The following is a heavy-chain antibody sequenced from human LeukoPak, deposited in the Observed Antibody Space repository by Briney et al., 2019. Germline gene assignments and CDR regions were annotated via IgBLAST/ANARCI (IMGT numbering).Heavy chain of an antibody. D-gene: IGHD2-21*01. Sequence: GGSLRLSCGASGLIFSRYWMSWVRQAPGKGLEWVANINQDGSQKNYVDSVKGRFTISRDNAKNSLYLQVNSLRAEDTAVYYCVTGDHGDYWGQGTLVTVSS. CDR3: VTGDHGDY. V-gene: IGHV3-7*01. CDR1: GLIFSRYW. CDR2: INQDGSQK. J-gene: IGHJ4*02.